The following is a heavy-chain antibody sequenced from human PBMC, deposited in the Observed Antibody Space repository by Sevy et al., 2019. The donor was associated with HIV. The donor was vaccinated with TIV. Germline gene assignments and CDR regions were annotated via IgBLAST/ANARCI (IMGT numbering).Heavy chain of an antibody. V-gene: IGHV3-30-3*01. J-gene: IGHJ4*02. CDR2: ISYDGCNK. CDR3: ARGYSGSRDGYNLAY. CDR1: GFTFSSYA. D-gene: IGHD3-10*01. Sequence: GGSLRLSCAASGFTFSSYAMHWVRQAPGKGLEWVAVISYDGCNKYYADSVKGRFTIYRDNSKNTLYLQMNSLRGEDTAVYYCARGYSGSRDGYNLAYWGQGTLVTVSS.